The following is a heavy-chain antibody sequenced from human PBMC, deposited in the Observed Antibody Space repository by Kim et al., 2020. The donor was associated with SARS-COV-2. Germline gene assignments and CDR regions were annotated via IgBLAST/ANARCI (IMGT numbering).Heavy chain of an antibody. J-gene: IGHJ5*02. CDR3: ARAHLEGIGLWFGELYPVNWFDP. CDR1: GYTFTSYG. Sequence: ASVKVSCKASGYTFTSYGISWVRQAPGQGLEWMGWISAYNGNTNYAQKLQGRVTMTTDTSTSTAYMELRSLRSDDTAVYYCARAHLEGIGLWFGELYPVNWFDPWGQGTLVTVSS. CDR2: ISAYNGNT. V-gene: IGHV1-18*01. D-gene: IGHD3-10*01.